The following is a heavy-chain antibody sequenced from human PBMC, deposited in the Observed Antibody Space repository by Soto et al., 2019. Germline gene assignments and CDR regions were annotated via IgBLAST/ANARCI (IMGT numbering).Heavy chain of an antibody. J-gene: IGHJ4*01. D-gene: IGHD3-10*01. Sequence: GASVKVSCKASGGTFSSYAISWVRQAPGQGLEWMGGIIPIFGTANYAQKFQGRVTITADESTSTAYMELRSLRSEDTAVYYCARDSGYGSGASVNHYLDYWGHGTLVTVSS. V-gene: IGHV1-69*13. CDR2: IIPIFGTA. CDR3: ARDSGYGSGASVNHYLDY. CDR1: GGTFSSYA.